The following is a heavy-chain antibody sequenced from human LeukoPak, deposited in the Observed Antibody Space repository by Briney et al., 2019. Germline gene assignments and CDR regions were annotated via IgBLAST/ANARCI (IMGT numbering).Heavy chain of an antibody. Sequence: PSETLSLTCTVSGGSISSSSYYWGWIRQPRGKGLEWIGSIYYSGGTYYNPSLKSRVTISVDTSKNQFSLKLSSVSAADTAVYSCARHRNADTAMVSDYWGQGTLVTVSS. CDR3: ARHRNADTAMVSDY. CDR2: IYYSGGT. V-gene: IGHV4-39*01. CDR1: GGSISSSSYY. D-gene: IGHD5-18*01. J-gene: IGHJ4*02.